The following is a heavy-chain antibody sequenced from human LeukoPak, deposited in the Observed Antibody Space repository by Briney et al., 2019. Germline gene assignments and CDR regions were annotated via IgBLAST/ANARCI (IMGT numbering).Heavy chain of an antibody. CDR1: GFTFSSYA. CDR3: ARGYCSSITCFVDF. Sequence: GGSLRLSCAASGFTFSSYAMHWARQAPGKGLEYVSAIRTNGVATHYANSVKGRFTISRDNSKNTLYLQMGSLRAEDMAVYYCARGYCSSITCFVDFWGQGTLVTVSS. CDR2: IRTNGVAT. J-gene: IGHJ4*02. V-gene: IGHV3-64*01. D-gene: IGHD2-2*01.